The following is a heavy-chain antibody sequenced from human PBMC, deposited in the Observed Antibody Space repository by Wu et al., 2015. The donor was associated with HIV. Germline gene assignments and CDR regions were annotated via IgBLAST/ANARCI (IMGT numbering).Heavy chain of an antibody. J-gene: IGHJ4*02. D-gene: IGHD4-11*01. V-gene: IGHV1-2*02. Sequence: QVQLVQSGAEVKKPGASVKVSCKVSGSNLSKISIHWVRQAPGKGLEWMAWINPSGGATIYAEDFEGRVTVTRDTSSETVYMELSGLTSGDTAIYYCARDATPITTEFDFWGQGTLITVSS. CDR2: INPSGGAT. CDR3: ARDATPITTEFDF. CDR1: GSNLSKIS.